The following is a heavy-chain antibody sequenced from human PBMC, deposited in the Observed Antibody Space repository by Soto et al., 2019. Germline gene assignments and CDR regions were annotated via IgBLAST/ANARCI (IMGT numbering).Heavy chain of an antibody. CDR2: ILYSVTT. CDR3: ARGGGYYGVLFDY. Sequence: QLQLQESGPGLLRPSETLSLPCNVYGGAISSSSYFWAWFRQPPGKTLEWIGHILYSVTTHYNESLKSRVTISVDTSKNQFSLRLNSVTPADTAVYYCARGGGYYGVLFDYWGQGTLVPVSS. D-gene: IGHD4-17*01. CDR1: GGAISSSSYF. J-gene: IGHJ4*02. V-gene: IGHV4-39*01.